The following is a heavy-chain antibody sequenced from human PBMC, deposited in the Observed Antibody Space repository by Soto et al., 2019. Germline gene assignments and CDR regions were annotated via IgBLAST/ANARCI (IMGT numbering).Heavy chain of an antibody. CDR1: GFTFSSYS. J-gene: IGHJ6*02. V-gene: IGHV3-21*01. CDR3: ARNRLEWFPYYGMDV. Sequence: GGSLRLSCAASGFTFSSYSMNWVRQAPGKGLEWVSSISSSSSYIYYADSVRGRFTTSRDNAKNSLYLQMNSLRAEDTAVYYCARNRLEWFPYYGMDVWGQGTTVTVSS. CDR2: ISSSSSYI. D-gene: IGHD3-3*01.